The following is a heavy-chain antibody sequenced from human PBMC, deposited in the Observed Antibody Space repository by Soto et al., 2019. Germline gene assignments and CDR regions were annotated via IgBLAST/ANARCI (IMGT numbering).Heavy chain of an antibody. CDR3: AGSSDDGRDN. V-gene: IGHV3-21*01. D-gene: IGHD1-26*01. Sequence: EVQLVESGGGLVKPGGSLRLSCAASGFSLSDYRMNWIRQAPGKGLEWVASISSSSSFIHYAESMKGRFTISRDNAKNSLHLQMNSLSAEDTAVYYCAGSSDDGRDNWGQGTLVTVSS. CDR2: ISSSSSFI. J-gene: IGHJ4*02. CDR1: GFSLSDYR.